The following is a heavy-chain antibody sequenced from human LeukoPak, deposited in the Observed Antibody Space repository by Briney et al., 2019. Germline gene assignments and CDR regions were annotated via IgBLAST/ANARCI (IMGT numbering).Heavy chain of an antibody. J-gene: IGHJ6*02. Sequence: PSETLSLTCTVSGGSISSSSYYWGWIRQPPGKGLEWIGSIYYSGSTNYNPSLKSRVTISVDASKNQFSLKLSSVTAADTAVYYCARADPLRYYGMDVWGQGTTVTVSS. CDR1: GGSISSSSYY. V-gene: IGHV4-39*07. CDR3: ARADPLRYYGMDV. CDR2: IYYSGST. D-gene: IGHD3-16*01.